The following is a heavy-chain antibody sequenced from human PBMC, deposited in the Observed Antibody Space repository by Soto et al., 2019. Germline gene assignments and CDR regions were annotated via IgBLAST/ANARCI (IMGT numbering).Heavy chain of an antibody. CDR2: ISAYNGNT. CDR3: ARDPIYGGNSGAFDI. Sequence: SVKVCFQSSCATVTSYGISWVRQAPGQGLEWMGWISAYNGNTNYAQKLQGRVTMTTDTSTSTAYMELRSLRSDDTAVYYCARDPIYGGNSGAFDIWGQGTMVTVSS. D-gene: IGHD4-17*01. CDR1: CATVTSYG. J-gene: IGHJ3*02. V-gene: IGHV1-18*01.